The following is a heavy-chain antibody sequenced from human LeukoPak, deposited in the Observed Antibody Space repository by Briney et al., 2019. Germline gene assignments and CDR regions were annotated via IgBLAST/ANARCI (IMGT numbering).Heavy chain of an antibody. J-gene: IGHJ6*02. CDR3: ARDSEGSGSYYYYGMDV. CDR2: ISYDGSNK. CDR1: GFTFSSYA. V-gene: IGHV3-30-3*01. Sequence: GGSLRLSCAASGFTFSSYAMHWVRQAPGKGLEWVAVISYDGSNKYYADSVKGRFTISRDNSKTTLYLQMNSLRAEDTAVYYCARDSEGSGSYYYYGMDVWGQGTTVTVSS. D-gene: IGHD3-10*01.